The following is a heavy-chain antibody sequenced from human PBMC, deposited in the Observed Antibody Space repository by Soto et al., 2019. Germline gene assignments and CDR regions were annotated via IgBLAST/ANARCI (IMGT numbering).Heavy chain of an antibody. CDR3: VKYYYDSSGYYGLNAFDI. V-gene: IGHV3-64D*06. CDR2: ISSNGDST. D-gene: IGHD3-22*01. J-gene: IGHJ3*02. Sequence: GESLKISCLASRFTFSSYAMHWVRQAPGKGLEYVSSISSNGDSTYYADSVKGRFTISRDNSKNTMYLQMSSLRAEDTAVYYCVKYYYDSSGYYGLNAFDIWGQGTMVTVSS. CDR1: RFTFSSYA.